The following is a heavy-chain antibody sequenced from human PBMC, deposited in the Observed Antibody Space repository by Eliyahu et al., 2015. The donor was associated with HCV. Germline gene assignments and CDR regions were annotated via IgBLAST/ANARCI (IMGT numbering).Heavy chain of an antibody. J-gene: IGHJ6*02. CDR2: ISSSSSYI. CDR1: GXTFSSXS. Sequence: EVQLVESGGGLVKPGGSLRLXCAASGXTFSSXSXNWVRQAPGKGLXWVSSISSSSSYIYYADSVKGRFTISRDNAKNSLYLQMNXLRAEDTAVYYCARDPRGRGMDVWGQGTTVTVSS. D-gene: IGHD3-16*01. V-gene: IGHV3-21*01. CDR3: ARDPRGRGMDV.